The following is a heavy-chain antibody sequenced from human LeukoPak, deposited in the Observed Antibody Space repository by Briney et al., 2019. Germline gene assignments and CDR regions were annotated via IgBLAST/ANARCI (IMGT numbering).Heavy chain of an antibody. V-gene: IGHV4-4*07. CDR3: ARLRSDGFYYYYMDV. D-gene: IGHD5-24*01. CDR2: IYSSGIT. Sequence: SETLSLTCTVSGGSISNHYWSWVRQPAGKGLEWLGRIYSSGITDYHPSLKSRVIMSVDSSKTQLFLKLSSVTAADTAVYFCARLRSDGFYYYYMDVWGRGTTVTVSS. J-gene: IGHJ6*03. CDR1: GGSISNHY.